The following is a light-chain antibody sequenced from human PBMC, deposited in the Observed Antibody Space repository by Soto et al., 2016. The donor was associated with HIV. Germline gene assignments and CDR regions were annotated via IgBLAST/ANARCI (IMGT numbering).Light chain of an antibody. CDR2: GKN. CDR1: SLRSYY. CDR3: NSRDSSGNRG. Sequence: SSELTQDPAVSVALGQTVRITCQGDSLRSYYGSWYQQKPGQAPVLVIYGKNNRPSGIPDRFSGSSSGNTASLTITGAQAEDEADYYCNSRDSSGNRGFGGGTKLTVL. J-gene: IGLJ3*02. V-gene: IGLV3-19*01.